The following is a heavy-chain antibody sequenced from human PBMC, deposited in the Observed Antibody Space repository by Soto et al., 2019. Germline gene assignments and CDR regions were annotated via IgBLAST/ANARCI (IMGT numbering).Heavy chain of an antibody. Sequence: PGESLNISCKGSGYSFTSYWIGWVRQMPGKGLEWMGIIYPGDSDTRYSPSFQGQVTISADKSISTAYLQWSSLKASDTAMYYCARHKGAVAGHYYYYGMDVWGQGTTVTVSS. CDR3: ARHKGAVAGHYYYYGMDV. V-gene: IGHV5-51*01. J-gene: IGHJ6*02. CDR1: GYSFTSYW. CDR2: IYPGDSDT. D-gene: IGHD6-19*01.